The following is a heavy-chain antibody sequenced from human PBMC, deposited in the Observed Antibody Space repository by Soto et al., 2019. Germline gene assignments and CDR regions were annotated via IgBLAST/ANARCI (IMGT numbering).Heavy chain of an antibody. Sequence: QVELVESGGGVVQPGRSLRLSCEASGFTFSDYGMHWVRQAPGKGLEWVAAISHDESDRYYADSVKSRFTISRDNSKNTLYLQMNSLRSEDTAIYYCPKGTAEAYQWFVSWGQGTLVTVCS. V-gene: IGHV3-30*18. CDR3: PKGTAEAYQWFVS. J-gene: IGHJ5*01. D-gene: IGHD6-19*01. CDR1: GFTFSDYG. CDR2: ISHDESDR.